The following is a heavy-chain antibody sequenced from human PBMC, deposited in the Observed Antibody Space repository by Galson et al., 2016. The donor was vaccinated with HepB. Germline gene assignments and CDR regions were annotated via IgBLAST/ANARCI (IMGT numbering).Heavy chain of an antibody. Sequence: SLRLSCAASGVTSSYYGFSYYGMHWVRQAAGKGLVWLSGINSDGSVADYADSVKGRFTISRDNAENTLYLQMSSQRVEDTAVYYWARDARYGSEKNSYYGMDVWGQGTTVTVSS. CDR1: GVTSSYYGFSYYG. CDR2: INSDGSVA. D-gene: IGHD3-10*01. V-gene: IGHV3-74*01. CDR3: ARDARYGSEKNSYYGMDV. J-gene: IGHJ6*02.